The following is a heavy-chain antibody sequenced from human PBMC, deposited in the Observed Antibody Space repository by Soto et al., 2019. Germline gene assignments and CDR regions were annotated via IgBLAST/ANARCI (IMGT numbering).Heavy chain of an antibody. J-gene: IGHJ5*02. CDR2: IYHSGST. Sequence: PSETLSLTCAVSGYSISSGYYWGWIRQPPGKGLEWIGSIYHSGSTYYNPSLKSRVTISVDTSKNQFSLKLSSVTAADTAVYYCASHPWGLHNWFDPWGQGTLVTVS. D-gene: IGHD7-27*01. CDR1: GYSISSGYY. CDR3: ASHPWGLHNWFDP. V-gene: IGHV4-38-2*01.